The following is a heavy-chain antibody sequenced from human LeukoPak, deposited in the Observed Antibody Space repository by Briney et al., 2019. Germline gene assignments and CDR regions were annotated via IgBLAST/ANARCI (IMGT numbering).Heavy chain of an antibody. V-gene: IGHV4-61*02. D-gene: IGHD4-17*01. CDR2: IYTSGST. J-gene: IGHJ4*02. Sequence: PSETLSLPCTVSGGSISSGSYYWSWIRQPAGKGLEWIGRIYTSGSTNYNPSLKSRVTISVDTSKNQFSLKLSSVTAADTAVYYCASLAYGDYGKDYWGQGTLVTVSS. CDR3: ASLAYGDYGKDY. CDR1: GGSISSGSYY.